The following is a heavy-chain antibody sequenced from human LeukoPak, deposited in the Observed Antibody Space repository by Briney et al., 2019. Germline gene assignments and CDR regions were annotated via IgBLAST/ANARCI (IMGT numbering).Heavy chain of an antibody. V-gene: IGHV3-30-3*01. J-gene: IGHJ3*02. D-gene: IGHD3-10*01. CDR2: ISFDGANK. Sequence: GGSLRLSCAASGFTFSPYAMHWVRQAPGKGLEWVAVISFDGANKFYADPVKGRFTISRDNSKNTLFLQMNTLTTEDTALYYCARDQSYFGAFDIWGQGTMVIVSS. CDR1: GFTFSPYA. CDR3: ARDQSYFGAFDI.